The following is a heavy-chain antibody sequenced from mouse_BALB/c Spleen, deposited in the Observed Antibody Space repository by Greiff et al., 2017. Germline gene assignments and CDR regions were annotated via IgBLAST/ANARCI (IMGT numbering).Heavy chain of an antibody. J-gene: IGHJ4*01. D-gene: IGHD2-4*01. CDR3: ARALYDYPSMDY. V-gene: IGHV5-6-5*01. CDR1: GFTFSSYA. CDR2: ISSGGST. Sequence: DVQLVESGGGLVKPGGSLKLSCAASGFTFSSYAMSWVRQTPEKRLEWVASISSGGSTYYPDSVKGRFTISRDNARNILYLQMSSLRSEDTAMYYCARALYDYPSMDYWGQGTSVTVSS.